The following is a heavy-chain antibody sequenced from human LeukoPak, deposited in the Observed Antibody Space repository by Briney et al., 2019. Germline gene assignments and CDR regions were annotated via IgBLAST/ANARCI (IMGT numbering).Heavy chain of an antibody. D-gene: IGHD3-3*01. V-gene: IGHV1-69*13. CDR1: GGTFSSYA. CDR2: IIPIFGRA. CDR3: AGGSITIFGVVTNAYYYYYYMDV. Sequence: SVKVSCEASGGTFSSYAISWLRQAPGQGLEWVGGIIPIFGRANYAQTFQGRVTITADESTSTDYMELSRLRSEDTAVSYCAGGSITIFGVVTNAYYYYYYMDVWGKGTTVTVSS. J-gene: IGHJ6*03.